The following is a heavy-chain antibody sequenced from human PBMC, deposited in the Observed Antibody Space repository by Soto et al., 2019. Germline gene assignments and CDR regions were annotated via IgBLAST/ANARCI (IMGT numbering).Heavy chain of an antibody. CDR1: GYTFTSYG. CDR3: ARSPFTAGDYPGAFDY. CDR2: ISAYNGNT. J-gene: IGHJ4*02. Sequence: ASVKVSCKASGYTFTSYGISWVRQAPGQGLEWMGWISAYNGNTNYAQKLQGRVTMTTDTSTSTAYMELRSLRSDDTTVYYCARSPFTAGDYPGAFDYWGQGTLVTV. V-gene: IGHV1-18*01. D-gene: IGHD4-17*01.